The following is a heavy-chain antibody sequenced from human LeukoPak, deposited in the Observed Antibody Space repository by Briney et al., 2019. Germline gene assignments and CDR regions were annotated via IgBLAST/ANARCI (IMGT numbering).Heavy chain of an antibody. CDR3: ARHRIDYAKIDY. J-gene: IGHJ4*02. CDR1: GGSISSSSYY. V-gene: IGHV4-39*01. D-gene: IGHD4-17*01. CDR2: IYYSGST. Sequence: PSETLSLACTVSGGSISSSSYYWGWIRQPPGKGLEWIGSIYYSGSTYYNPSLKSRVTISVDTSKNQFSLKLSSVTAADTAVYYCARHRIDYAKIDYWGQGTLVTVSS.